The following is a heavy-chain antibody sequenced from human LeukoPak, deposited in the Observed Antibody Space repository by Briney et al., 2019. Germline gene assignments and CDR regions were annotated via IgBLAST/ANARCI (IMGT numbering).Heavy chain of an antibody. D-gene: IGHD2-2*01. CDR1: GGTFSSYA. J-gene: IGHJ3*02. Sequence: ASVKVSCKASGGTFSSYAISWVRQAPGQGLEWMGRISAYNGNTNYAQKLQGRVTMTTDTSTSTAYMELRSLRSDDTAVYYCARVGVRGYCSSTSCPHDAFDIWGQGTMVTVSS. CDR3: ARVGVRGYCSSTSCPHDAFDI. CDR2: ISAYNGNT. V-gene: IGHV1-18*01.